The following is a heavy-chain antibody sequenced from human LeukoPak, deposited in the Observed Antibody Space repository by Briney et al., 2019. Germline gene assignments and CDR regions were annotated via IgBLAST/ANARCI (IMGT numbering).Heavy chain of an antibody. J-gene: IGHJ4*02. CDR1: GYTFTGYY. Sequence: ASVKVSCKASGYTFTGYYMHWVRQAPGQGLEWMGWINPNSGGTNYAQKFQGRVTMTRDTSISTAYMELSRLRSDDTAVYYCARGSGSYYVTPEFDYWGQGTLVTVSS. D-gene: IGHD1-26*01. CDR3: ARGSGSYYVTPEFDY. CDR2: INPNSGGT. V-gene: IGHV1-2*02.